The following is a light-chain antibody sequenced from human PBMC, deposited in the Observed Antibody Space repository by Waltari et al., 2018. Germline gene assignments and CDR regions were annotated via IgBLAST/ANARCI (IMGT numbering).Light chain of an antibody. J-gene: IGLJ3*02. CDR3: LLSFYDIRA. CDR2: DTD. Sequence: QAEVTQEPSLTVSPGGTVTLTCGSSTGAVTSTHHPYWFLQKPGQVPRTLIYDTDNKHSWTPARFSGSLLGGKAALTLSGAQPEDEAGYYCLLSFYDIRAFGGGTRLTVL. CDR1: TGAVTSTHH. V-gene: IGLV7-46*01.